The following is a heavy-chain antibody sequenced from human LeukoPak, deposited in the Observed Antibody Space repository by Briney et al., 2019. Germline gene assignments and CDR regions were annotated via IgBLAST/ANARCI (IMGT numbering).Heavy chain of an antibody. V-gene: IGHV3-53*01. CDR1: GFTVSSNY. CDR3: ASGGLGARKYYSAPFHY. J-gene: IGHJ4*02. Sequence: PGGSLRLSCAASGFTVSSNYMSWVRQAPGKGLEWVSIIYSAGSTYYAESVRGRFTISRDNSQNTVFIQMNTLRAADTAVYYCASGGLGARKYYSAPFHYWGEGTLVTVSS. D-gene: IGHD3-10*01. CDR2: IYSAGST.